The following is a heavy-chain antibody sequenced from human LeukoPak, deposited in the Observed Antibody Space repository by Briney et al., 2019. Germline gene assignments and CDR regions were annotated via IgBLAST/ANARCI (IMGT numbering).Heavy chain of an antibody. CDR1: GGSFSGYF. CDR2: INHSGST. J-gene: IGHJ3*02. D-gene: IGHD3-22*01. CDR3: ARDHYYDSSGYSYRRRLTNAFDI. Sequence: SETLSLTCAVYGGSFSGYFWSWIRQPPGQGLEWNGGINHSGSTNYNPSLKSRVTISVDTSKNQFSLKLSSVTAADTAVYYCARDHYYDSSGYSYRRRLTNAFDIWGQGTMVTVSS. V-gene: IGHV4-34*01.